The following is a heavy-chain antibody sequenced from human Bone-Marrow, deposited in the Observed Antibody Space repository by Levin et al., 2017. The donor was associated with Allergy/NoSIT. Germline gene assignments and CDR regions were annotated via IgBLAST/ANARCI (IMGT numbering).Heavy chain of an antibody. CDR1: GGTFSSYA. Sequence: ASVKVSCKASGGTFSSYAISWVRQAPGQGLEWMGGIIPIFGTANYAQKFQGRVTITADESTSTAYMELSSLRSEDTAVYYCAREDYYDSSGPTKLVYYYYGMDVWGQGTTVTVSS. V-gene: IGHV1-69*13. CDR2: IIPIFGTA. J-gene: IGHJ6*02. CDR3: AREDYYDSSGPTKLVYYYYGMDV. D-gene: IGHD3-22*01.